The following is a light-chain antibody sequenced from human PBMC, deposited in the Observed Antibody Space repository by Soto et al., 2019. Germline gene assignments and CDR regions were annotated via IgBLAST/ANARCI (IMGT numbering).Light chain of an antibody. J-gene: IGLJ3*02. CDR3: CSYAGTSTWV. Sequence: QSALTQPASVSGSPGQSITISCTGISSDVGSYNLVSWYQQHPGKAPRLMIYEGSKRPSGFSNRFSGSKSGNTASLTISGLQAEDEADYYCCSYAGTSTWVFGGGTKVTVL. V-gene: IGLV2-23*01. CDR1: SSDVGSYNL. CDR2: EGS.